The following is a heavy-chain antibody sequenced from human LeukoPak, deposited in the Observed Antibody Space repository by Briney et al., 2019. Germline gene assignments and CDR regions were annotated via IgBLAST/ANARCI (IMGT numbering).Heavy chain of an antibody. J-gene: IGHJ4*02. Sequence: GGSLRLSCAASGFTFSSYGMHWVRQAPGNGLEWVAVISYDGSNKYYADSVKGRFTISRDNSKNTLYLQMNSLRTEDTAVYYCAKDREWLGVLAYWGQGTLVTVSS. CDR3: AKDREWLGVLAY. CDR1: GFTFSSYG. V-gene: IGHV3-30*18. CDR2: ISYDGSNK. D-gene: IGHD3-3*01.